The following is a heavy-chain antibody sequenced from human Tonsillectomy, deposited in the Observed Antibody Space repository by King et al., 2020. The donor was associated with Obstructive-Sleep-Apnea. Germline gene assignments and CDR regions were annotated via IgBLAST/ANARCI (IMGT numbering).Heavy chain of an antibody. CDR3: ARYLETYFDY. J-gene: IGHJ4*02. Sequence: VQLVESGPGLVKPSQTLSLTCTVSGASIDSGGYYWSWLRQLPGKGLEGIGYIYYTGSTFYNPSLKSRLTMSVDTSKNQFSLKLSSVTAADTAVYFCARYLETYFDYWGQGTLVTVSS. CDR2: IYYTGST. CDR1: GASIDSGGYY. V-gene: IGHV4-31*03. D-gene: IGHD3-3*01.